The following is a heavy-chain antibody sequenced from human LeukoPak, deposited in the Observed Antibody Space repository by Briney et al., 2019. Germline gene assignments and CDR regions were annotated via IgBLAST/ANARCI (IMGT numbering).Heavy chain of an antibody. D-gene: IGHD3-10*02. Sequence: GGSLRLSCAASGLTFSSYWMSWVRQAPGKGLEWVANIKQDGSEKYYVDPVKGRFTISRDNAKNSLYLQMNSLRAEDTAVYYCAELGITMIGGVWGKGTTVTISS. V-gene: IGHV3-7*01. CDR3: AELGITMIGGV. CDR1: GLTFSSYW. CDR2: IKQDGSEK. J-gene: IGHJ6*04.